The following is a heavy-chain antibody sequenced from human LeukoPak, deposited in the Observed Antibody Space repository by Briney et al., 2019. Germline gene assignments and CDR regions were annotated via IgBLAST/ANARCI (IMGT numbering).Heavy chain of an antibody. CDR2: INPNSGGT. CDR3: ARDRYYDSSGYYEYYYYYYMDV. J-gene: IGHJ6*03. CDR1: GYTFTGYY. Sequence: ASVKVSCKASGYTFTGYYMHWVRQAPGQGLEWMGRINPNSGGTNYAQKFQGRVTMTRDRSISTAYMEVSRLRSDDTAVYYCARDRYYDSSGYYEYYYYYYMDVWGKGTTVTVSS. D-gene: IGHD3-22*01. V-gene: IGHV1-2*06.